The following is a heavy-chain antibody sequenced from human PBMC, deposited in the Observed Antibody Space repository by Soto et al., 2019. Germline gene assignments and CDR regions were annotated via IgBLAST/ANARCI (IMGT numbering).Heavy chain of an antibody. CDR3: ARGTPRGYSYD. CDR1: GFTFSTYW. Sequence: EVQLVESGGGLVQPGGSLRLSCAASGFTFSTYWMNWVRQAPGKGLEWVANIKQDGSEKYYVDSVKGRFTISRDNAKNSLYLQLNGLRAEDTAVYYCARGTPRGYSYDWGQGTLVTVSS. J-gene: IGHJ4*02. V-gene: IGHV3-7*01. D-gene: IGHD5-18*01. CDR2: IKQDGSEK.